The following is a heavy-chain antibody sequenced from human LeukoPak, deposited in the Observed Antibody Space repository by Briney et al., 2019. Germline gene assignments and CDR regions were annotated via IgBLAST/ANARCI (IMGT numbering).Heavy chain of an antibody. Sequence: ASVKVSCKASGYTFTGYYMHWVRQAPGQGLEWMGWINPNSGGTNYAQKFQGRVTMTRDTSISTAYMELSRLRSDDTAVYYCARVAVIITDSPDYWGQGTLVTVSS. CDR3: ARVAVIITDSPDY. D-gene: IGHD3-10*01. CDR1: GYTFTGYY. V-gene: IGHV1-2*02. CDR2: INPNSGGT. J-gene: IGHJ4*02.